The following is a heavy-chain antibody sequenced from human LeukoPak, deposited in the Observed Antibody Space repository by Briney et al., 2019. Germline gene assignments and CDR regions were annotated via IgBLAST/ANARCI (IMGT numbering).Heavy chain of an antibody. J-gene: IGHJ4*02. CDR1: GGSFSGYY. D-gene: IGHD3-10*01. V-gene: IGHV4-34*01. CDR2: INHSGST. Sequence: KPSETLSLTCAVYGGSFSGYYWSWIRQPPGKGLEWIGEINHSGSTNYNPSLKSRVTISVDTSKNQFSLKLSSVTAADTAVYYCAAHRYGSGGPRRYWGQGTLVTVSS. CDR3: AAHRYGSGGPRRY.